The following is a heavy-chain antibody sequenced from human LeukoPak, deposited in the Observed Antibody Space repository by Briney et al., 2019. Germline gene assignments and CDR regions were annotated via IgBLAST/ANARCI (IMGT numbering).Heavy chain of an antibody. D-gene: IGHD1-26*01. CDR1: GFTFSSYS. J-gene: IGHJ6*02. CDR3: ARDLGGSYSHGMDV. V-gene: IGHV3-21*01. CDR2: ISSSSSYI. Sequence: GGSLRLSCAVSGFTFSSYSMNWVRQAPGKGLEWVSSISSSSSYIYYADSVKGRFTISRDNAKNSLYLQMNSLRAEDTAVYYCARDLGGSYSHGMDVWGQGTTVTVSS.